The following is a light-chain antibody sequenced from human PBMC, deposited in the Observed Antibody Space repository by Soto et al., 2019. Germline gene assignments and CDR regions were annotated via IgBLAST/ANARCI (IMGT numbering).Light chain of an antibody. V-gene: IGKV3-20*01. CDR1: QSVTSTF. J-gene: IGKJ1*01. Sequence: EIVLTQSPGILSLSPGEPATLSCRASQSVTSTFLAWYQRKPGQAPRLLIYAASSRATGIPDRFSGSGSGTDFTLTISRLEPEDFAVYYCQQFGNSPWTFGQGTKVEIK. CDR2: AAS. CDR3: QQFGNSPWT.